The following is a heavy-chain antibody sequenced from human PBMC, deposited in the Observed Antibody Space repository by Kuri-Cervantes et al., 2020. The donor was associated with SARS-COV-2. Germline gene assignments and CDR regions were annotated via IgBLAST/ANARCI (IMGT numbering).Heavy chain of an antibody. CDR1: GYTFTGYY. CDR2: INPNSGGT. Sequence: ASVKVSCKASGYTFTGYYMHWVRQAPGQGLEWMGWINPNSGGTNYAQKFQGRVTMTRDESTSTAYMELSSLRSEDTAVYYCARGRIVGARGYYYMDVWGKGTTVTVSS. J-gene: IGHJ6*03. D-gene: IGHD1-26*01. CDR3: ARGRIVGARGYYYMDV. V-gene: IGHV1-2*02.